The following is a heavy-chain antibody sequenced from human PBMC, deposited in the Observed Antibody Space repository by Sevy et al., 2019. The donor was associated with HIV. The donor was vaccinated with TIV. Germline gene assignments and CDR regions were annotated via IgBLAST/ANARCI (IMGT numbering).Heavy chain of an antibody. CDR2: LSFGCGEI. CDR3: AREGCTKPHNY. Sequence: GSLRLSCAASGFTFSKYSMSWVRQPPGKGLEWVSTLSFGCGEINYADSVKGRFTISRDNSKSSVYLQMNNLRPEDTAVYYCAREGCTKPHNYWGQGTLVTVSS. CDR1: GFTFSKYS. D-gene: IGHD2-8*01. J-gene: IGHJ4*02. V-gene: IGHV3-23*01.